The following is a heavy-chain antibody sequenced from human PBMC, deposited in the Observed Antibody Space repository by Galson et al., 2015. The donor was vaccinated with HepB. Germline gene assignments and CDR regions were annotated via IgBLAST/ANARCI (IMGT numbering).Heavy chain of an antibody. CDR2: TYYRSKWYN. CDR3: ARGPSSRLGELIFWFDP. Sequence: CAISGDSVSSNSAAWNWIRQSPSRGLEWLGRTYYRSKWYNDYAVSVKSRITINPDTSKNQFSLQLNSVTPEATAVYYCARGPSSRLGELIFWFDPWGQGTLVTVSS. D-gene: IGHD3-16*01. J-gene: IGHJ5*02. V-gene: IGHV6-1*01. CDR1: GDSVSSNSAA.